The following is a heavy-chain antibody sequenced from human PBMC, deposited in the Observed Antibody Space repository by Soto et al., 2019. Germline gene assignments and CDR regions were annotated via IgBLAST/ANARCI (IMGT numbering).Heavy chain of an antibody. D-gene: IGHD3-22*01. Sequence: GWSLRLSCAASGFTFKTYTMTWVRQAPGRGLQWVSTLSGSGYVTYYPDSLRGRFTISRDNSKNTLYLQMNNLRAEDTAVYYCAKAPISLDGSGYYFASFDYWGHGTRVTVSS. CDR3: AKAPISLDGSGYYFASFDY. V-gene: IGHV3-23*01. CDR2: LSGSGYVT. CDR1: GFTFKTYT. J-gene: IGHJ4*01.